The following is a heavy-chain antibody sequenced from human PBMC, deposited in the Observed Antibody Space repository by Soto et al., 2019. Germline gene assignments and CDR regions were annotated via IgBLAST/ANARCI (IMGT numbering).Heavy chain of an antibody. Sequence: SVKVSCKASGGTFSSCASSWVRQAPGQGLEWMGGIIPIFGTANYAQKFQGRVTITADESTSTAYMGLSSLRSEDTAVYYCARDDRGYCISTSCTLDYWGQGTLVTVSS. J-gene: IGHJ4*02. D-gene: IGHD2-2*01. CDR1: GGTFSSCA. CDR2: IIPIFGTA. V-gene: IGHV1-69*13. CDR3: ARDDRGYCISTSCTLDY.